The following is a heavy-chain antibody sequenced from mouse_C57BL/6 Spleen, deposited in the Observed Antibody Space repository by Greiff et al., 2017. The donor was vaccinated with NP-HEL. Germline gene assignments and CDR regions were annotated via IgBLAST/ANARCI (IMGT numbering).Heavy chain of an antibody. CDR2: ISNLAYSI. D-gene: IGHD2-4*01. V-gene: IGHV5-15*01. CDR3: ARHREDYGFDY. Sequence: DVMLVESGGGLVQPGGSLKLSCAASGFTFSDYGMAWVRQAPRKGPEWVAFISNLAYSIYYADTVTGRFTISRENAKNTLYLEMSSLRSEDTAMYYCARHREDYGFDYWGQGTTLTVSS. J-gene: IGHJ2*01. CDR1: GFTFSDYG.